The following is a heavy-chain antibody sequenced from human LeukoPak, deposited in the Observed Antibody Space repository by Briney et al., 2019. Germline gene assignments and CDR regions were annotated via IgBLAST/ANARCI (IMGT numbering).Heavy chain of an antibody. CDR1: GGSIRSYY. Sequence: SETLSLTCTVSGGSIRSYYWSWIRQPPGKGLEWVGYIFYSGTPDSNPSLKSRVTISVDTSKNQFSLKLSSVTAADTAVYYCARTYCSGGSCHFDYWGQGTLVTVSS. CDR2: IFYSGTP. J-gene: IGHJ4*02. CDR3: ARTYCSGGSCHFDY. V-gene: IGHV4-59*08. D-gene: IGHD2-15*01.